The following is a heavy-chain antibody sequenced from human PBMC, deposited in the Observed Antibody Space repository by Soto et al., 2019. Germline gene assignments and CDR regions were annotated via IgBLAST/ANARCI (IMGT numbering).Heavy chain of an antibody. CDR2: ISAYNGNT. CDR1: GYTFTSYG. Sequence: QVQLVQSGAEVKKPGASVKVSCKASGYTFTSYGISWVRQAPGQGLEWMGWISAYNGNTNYAQKLQGRVTMTTDTPTSTAYMELRSLRSDDTAGYYCARDRTRDGYSLMFDYWGQGTLVTVSS. J-gene: IGHJ4*02. D-gene: IGHD4-4*01. V-gene: IGHV1-18*01. CDR3: ARDRTRDGYSLMFDY.